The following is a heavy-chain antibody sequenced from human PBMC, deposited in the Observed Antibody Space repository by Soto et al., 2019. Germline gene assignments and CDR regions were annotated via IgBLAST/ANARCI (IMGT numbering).Heavy chain of an antibody. V-gene: IGHV4-39*07. CDR3: ARGRPVYCSSTSCYTYYYYGMDV. CDR1: DGSVSNSTFY. D-gene: IGHD2-2*02. CDR2: IYYSGST. Sequence: SETLSLTCTVSDGSVSNSTFYWGWIRQAPGKGLEWIGLIYYSGSTYYHRSLKSRASMFIDTSKNQFSLKLSSVTAADTAVYYCARGRPVYCSSTSCYTYYYYGMDVWGQGTTVTVSS. J-gene: IGHJ6*02.